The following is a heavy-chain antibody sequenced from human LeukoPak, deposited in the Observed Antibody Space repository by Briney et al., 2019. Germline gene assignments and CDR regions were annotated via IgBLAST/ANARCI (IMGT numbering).Heavy chain of an antibody. CDR1: GGSISSYS. CDR2: IYHSGST. V-gene: IGHV4-30-2*01. J-gene: IGHJ4*02. CDR3: ARGDYYAIFDY. Sequence: PSETLSLTCTVSGGSISSYSWSWIRQPPGKGLEWIGYIYHSGSTYYNPSLKSRVTISVDRSKNQFSLKLSSVTAADTAVYYCARGDYYAIFDYWGQGTLVTVSS. D-gene: IGHD3-10*01.